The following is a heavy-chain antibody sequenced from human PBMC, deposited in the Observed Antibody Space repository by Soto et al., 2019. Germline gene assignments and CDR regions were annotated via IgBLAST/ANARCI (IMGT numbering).Heavy chain of an antibody. CDR1: WFTFSSHV. J-gene: IGHJ4*02. V-gene: IGHV3-23*01. D-gene: IGHD5-12*01. CDR3: VKCIVSTTRYFEY. CDR2: ISGRGGCA. Sequence: PGGSLRLSCAASWFTFSSHVISCVRQAPGKGLEVVSGISGRGGCAYGDSVKGRYTISRDNSRNTLYLKMNSLRAEDTAVYYCVKCIVSTTRYFEYWGPGSLVTVSS.